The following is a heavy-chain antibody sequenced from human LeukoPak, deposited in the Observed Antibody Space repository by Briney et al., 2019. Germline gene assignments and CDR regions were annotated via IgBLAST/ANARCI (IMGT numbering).Heavy chain of an antibody. Sequence: GRSLRLSCAAPGFTFDDDAMHWVRQAPGKGLEWVSGISWNSGSIGYADSVKGRFTISRDNAKNSLYLQMNSLRAEDTALYYCAKDLGYCSGGSCYRYYYYGMDVWGQGTTVTVSS. CDR1: GFTFDDDA. D-gene: IGHD2-15*01. J-gene: IGHJ6*02. V-gene: IGHV3-9*01. CDR3: AKDLGYCSGGSCYRYYYYGMDV. CDR2: ISWNSGSI.